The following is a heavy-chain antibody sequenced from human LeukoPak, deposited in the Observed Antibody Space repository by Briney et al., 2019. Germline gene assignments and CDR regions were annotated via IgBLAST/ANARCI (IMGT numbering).Heavy chain of an antibody. CDR1: GYTFTAYY. CDR3: ARMNNYGDSFDY. CDR2: INPKNGDT. Sequence: GASVKVSCKASGYTFTAYYIHWVRQAPGQGLEWMGRINPKNGDTNYAQKFQGRVTMTRDTSISTAYMELSRLRSDDTAVYYCARMNNYGDSFDYWGQGTLVTVSS. D-gene: IGHD4-17*01. V-gene: IGHV1-2*06. J-gene: IGHJ4*02.